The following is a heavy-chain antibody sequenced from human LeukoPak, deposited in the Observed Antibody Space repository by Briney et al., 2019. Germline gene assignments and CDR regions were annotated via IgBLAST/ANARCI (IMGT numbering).Heavy chain of an antibody. CDR1: GFTFSDYY. CDR3: ASTLRFLELDAFDI. D-gene: IGHD3-3*01. V-gene: IGHV3-11*04. Sequence: PGGSLRLSCAASGFTFSDYYMSWICQAPGKGLEWVSYISSSGSTIYYADSVKGRFTISRDNAKNSLYLQMNSLRAEDTAVYYRASTLRFLELDAFDIWGQGTMVTVSS. CDR2: ISSSGSTI. J-gene: IGHJ3*02.